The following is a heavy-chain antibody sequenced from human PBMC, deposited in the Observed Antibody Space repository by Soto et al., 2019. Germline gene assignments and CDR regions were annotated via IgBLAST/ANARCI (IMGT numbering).Heavy chain of an antibody. CDR1: GFTFSSYA. V-gene: IGHV3-23*01. D-gene: IGHD2-21*01. Sequence: GGSLRLSCAASGFTFSSYAMSWVRQAPGKGLEWVSAISGSGGSTYYADSVKGRFTISRDNSKNTLYLQMNSLRAEDTAVYYCAKAGYEPTLAYCGGDCYLGYYYYYMDVWGKGTTVTVSS. J-gene: IGHJ6*03. CDR3: AKAGYEPTLAYCGGDCYLGYYYYYMDV. CDR2: ISGSGGST.